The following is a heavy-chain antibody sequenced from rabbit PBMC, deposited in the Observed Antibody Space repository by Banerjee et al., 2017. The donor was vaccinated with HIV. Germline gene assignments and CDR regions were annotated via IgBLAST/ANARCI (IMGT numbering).Heavy chain of an antibody. J-gene: IGHJ4*01. D-gene: IGHD4-1*01. CDR2: IYIGSGRT. Sequence: QQQLEESGGGLVKPGGTLTLTCKASGFDLSSYYYMCWVRQAPGKGLELIACIYIGSGRTWYASWVNGRFTITRSTSLNTVDLKMTSLTAADTATYFCARDVTWGDWELWGPGTLVTVS. CDR3: ARDVTWGDWEL. V-gene: IGHV1S43*01. CDR1: GFDLSSYYY.